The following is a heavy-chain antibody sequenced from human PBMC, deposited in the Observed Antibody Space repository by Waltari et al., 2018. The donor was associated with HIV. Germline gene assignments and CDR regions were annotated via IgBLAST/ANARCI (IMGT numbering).Heavy chain of an antibody. J-gene: IGHJ6*02. CDR1: GGSISSSSYY. CDR2: IYYSGST. V-gene: IGHV4-39*01. Sequence: QLQLQESGPGLVKPSETLSLTCTVSGGSISSSSYYWGWIRQPPGKGLEWIGSIYYSGSTYDNPALKSRVTISVDTSKNQFSLKLSSVTAADTAVYYCASPSIVVVPAAMSGMDVWGQGTTVTVSS. D-gene: IGHD2-2*01. CDR3: ASPSIVVVPAAMSGMDV.